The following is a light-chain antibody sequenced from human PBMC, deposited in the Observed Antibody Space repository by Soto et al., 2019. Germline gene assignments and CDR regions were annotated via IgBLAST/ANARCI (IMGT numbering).Light chain of an antibody. Sequence: IGVTHSPTTLSVSPGERVTLSCRASQSVMNNLAWYQQKPGQAPRLVIHGASTRATDFPDRFSGSGSGTDFTLTISRLEPEDFAVYYCQQHGTSPITFGQGTRLEI. J-gene: IGKJ5*01. CDR1: QSVMNN. CDR2: GAS. CDR3: QQHGTSPIT. V-gene: IGKV3-20*01.